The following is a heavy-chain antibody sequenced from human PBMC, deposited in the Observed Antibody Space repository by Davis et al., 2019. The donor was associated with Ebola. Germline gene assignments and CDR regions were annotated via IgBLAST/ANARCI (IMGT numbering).Heavy chain of an antibody. J-gene: IGHJ4*02. CDR1: GFTFSSSA. CDR2: IVLGSVNT. Sequence: SVKVSCKASGFTFSSSAMQWVRQARGQRLEWIGSIVLGSVNTNYAQKLQGRVTMTTDTSTSTAYMELRSLRSDDTAVYYCARDLGYDFWSGYLPFDYWGQGTLVTVSS. D-gene: IGHD3-3*01. V-gene: IGHV1-58*02. CDR3: ARDLGYDFWSGYLPFDY.